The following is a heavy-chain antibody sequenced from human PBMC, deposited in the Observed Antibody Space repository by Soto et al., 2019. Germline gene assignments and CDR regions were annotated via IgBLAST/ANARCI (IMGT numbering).Heavy chain of an antibody. CDR2: IFPIDSDT. J-gene: IGHJ3*01. CDR3: ATPGGRDFNAFDV. Sequence: LKISCKGSGYTFTRNWIGWVRQMPGKGLEWMGIIFPIDSDTRYSPSSQGQVTISADNSISTAYLQWSSLKASDTAIYYCATPGGRDFNAFDVWGQGTMVTVSS. CDR1: GYTFTRNW. D-gene: IGHD2-21*02. V-gene: IGHV5-51*01.